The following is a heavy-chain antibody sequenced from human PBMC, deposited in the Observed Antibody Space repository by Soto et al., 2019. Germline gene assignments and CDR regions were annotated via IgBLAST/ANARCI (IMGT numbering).Heavy chain of an antibody. D-gene: IGHD6-19*01. Sequence: SETLSLTCTVSGGSISSGDYYWSWIRQPPGKGLEWIGCIYYSGSTYYNPSLKGRVTISVDTSKNQFSLKLSSVTAADTAVYYCAGSGYSSGWSYYYYYYGMDVWGQGTTVT. V-gene: IGHV4-30-4*01. CDR1: GGSISSGDYY. CDR3: AGSGYSSGWSYYYYYYGMDV. CDR2: IYYSGST. J-gene: IGHJ6*02.